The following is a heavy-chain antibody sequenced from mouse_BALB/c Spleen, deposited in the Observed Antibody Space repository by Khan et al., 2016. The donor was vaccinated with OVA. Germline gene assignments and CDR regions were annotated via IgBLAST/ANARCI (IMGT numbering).Heavy chain of an antibody. CDR3: ARSWAMDY. V-gene: IGHV5-15*02. Sequence: EVRLVESGGGLVQPGGSRKLSCAASGFTFSDYGMAWVRQAPGKGPEWVAFISNLAYSIYYADTVTGRVTISRENAKNTLYLEMSSLRSEDTAMYFCARSWAMDYWGQGTSVTVSS. J-gene: IGHJ4*01. CDR1: GFTFSDYG. CDR2: ISNLAYSI.